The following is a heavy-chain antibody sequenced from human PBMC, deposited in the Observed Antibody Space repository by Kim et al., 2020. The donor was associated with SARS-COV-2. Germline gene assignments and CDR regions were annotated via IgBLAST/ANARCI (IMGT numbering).Heavy chain of an antibody. J-gene: IGHJ4*02. CDR1: GFTFSNYW. V-gene: IGHV3-7*01. CDR3: ARDRYSSGWYPIDY. CDR2: IKQDGSEK. Sequence: GGSLRLSCAASGFTFSNYWMSWVRQTPGKGLECVAQIKQDGSEKNYVDSVKGRCNISRDNDKKLVYLQMNSLGVEDTAVYFCARDRYSSGWYPIDYWGQGTLVTVSS. D-gene: IGHD6-19*01.